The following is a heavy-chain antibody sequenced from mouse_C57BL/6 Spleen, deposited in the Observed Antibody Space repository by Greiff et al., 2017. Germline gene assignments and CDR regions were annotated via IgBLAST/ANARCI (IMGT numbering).Heavy chain of an antibody. CDR1: GFTFSSYA. V-gene: IGHV5-4*03. J-gene: IGHJ2*01. CDR3: AKLGSFDY. CDR2: ISDGGSYT. Sequence: EVKVVESGGGLVKPGGSLKLSCAASGFTFSSYAMSWVRQTPEKRLEWVATISDGGSYTYYPDNVKGRFTISRDNAKNNLYLQMRHLKSEDTAMYYCAKLGSFDYWGQGTTLTAAS.